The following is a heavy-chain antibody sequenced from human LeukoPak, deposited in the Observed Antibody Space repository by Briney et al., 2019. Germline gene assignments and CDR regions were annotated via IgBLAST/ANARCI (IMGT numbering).Heavy chain of an antibody. D-gene: IGHD2-15*01. CDR1: XXTXXGSA. Sequence: XXTXXGSAMHWVRQASGKGLEWVGRIRSKANSYATAYAASVKGRFTISRDDSKNTAYLQMNSLKTEDTAVYYCTRPIHSSAFDIWGQGTMVTVSS. CDR2: IRSKANSYAT. V-gene: IGHV3-73*01. CDR3: TRPIHSSAFDI. J-gene: IGHJ3*02.